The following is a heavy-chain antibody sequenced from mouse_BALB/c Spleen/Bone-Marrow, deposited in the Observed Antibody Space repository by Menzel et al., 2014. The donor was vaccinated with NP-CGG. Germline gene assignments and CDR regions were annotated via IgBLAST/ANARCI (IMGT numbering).Heavy chain of an antibody. V-gene: IGHV2-2*02. CDR1: GFSLTSYG. Sequence: QVQLQQSGPGLVQPSQSLSITCTVSGFSLTSYGVHWVRQSPGKGLEWLGVIWSGGGTDYNAAFISRLSISKDNSKSQVFFKMNSLQANDTAIYYCARNRDYRYDAYFDYWGQGTTLTVSS. CDR2: IWSGGGT. CDR3: ARNRDYRYDAYFDY. D-gene: IGHD2-14*01. J-gene: IGHJ2*01.